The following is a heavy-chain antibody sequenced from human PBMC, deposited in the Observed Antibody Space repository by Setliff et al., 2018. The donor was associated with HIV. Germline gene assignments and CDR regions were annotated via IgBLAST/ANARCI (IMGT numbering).Heavy chain of an antibody. J-gene: IGHJ5*02. CDR3: ARHRAQRGSGTYYDDWFDP. D-gene: IGHD3-10*01. V-gene: IGHV4-34*01. CDR1: GGSLSGYY. CDR2: VHFTGRT. Sequence: SETLSLTCAVYGGSLSGYYWSWIRQSPEKGLEWIGEVHFTGRTSYDPPFKSRVIISVDMSKSQFSLSLISVTAADTAVYYCARHRAQRGSGTYYDDWFDPWGQGTLVTVSS.